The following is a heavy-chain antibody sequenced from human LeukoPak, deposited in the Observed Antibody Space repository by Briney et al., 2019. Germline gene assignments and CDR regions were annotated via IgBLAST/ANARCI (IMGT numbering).Heavy chain of an antibody. V-gene: IGHV1-3*01. D-gene: IGHD6-19*01. Sequence: ASVKVSCKASQYTFTDYAVHWVRQAPGQRLEWMGWIDAGNGNTKYSQKFQGRVTITRDTSASTAYMELSSLRSEDTAVYYCARDGSGWYYYFDYWGQGTLVTVSS. CDR1: QYTFTDYA. CDR2: IDAGNGNT. J-gene: IGHJ4*02. CDR3: ARDGSGWYYYFDY.